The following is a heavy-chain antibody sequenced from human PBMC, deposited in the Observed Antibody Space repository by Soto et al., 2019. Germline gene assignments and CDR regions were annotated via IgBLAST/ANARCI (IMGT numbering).Heavy chain of an antibody. D-gene: IGHD3-10*01. V-gene: IGHV3-9*01. CDR1: GFTFDDYA. J-gene: IGHJ6*02. CDR3: AKDIGYYGSGSHRTRPYYYGMDV. Sequence: GGSLRLSCAASGFTFDDYAMHWVRQAPGKGLEWVSGISWNSGSIGYADSVKGRFTISRDNAKNSLYLQMNSLRAEDTALYYCAKDIGYYGSGSHRTRPYYYGMDVWGQGTTVSVSS. CDR2: ISWNSGSI.